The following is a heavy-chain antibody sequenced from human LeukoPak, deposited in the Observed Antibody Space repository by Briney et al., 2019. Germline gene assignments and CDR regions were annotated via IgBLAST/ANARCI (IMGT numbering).Heavy chain of an antibody. CDR1: NVSINSGGYY. CDR2: IYYSGST. D-gene: IGHD3-10*01. V-gene: IGHV4-31*03. J-gene: IGHJ4*02. CDR3: ARTLPLSRGVIVDS. Sequence: PSETLSLTCSVSNVSINSGGYYWSWIRQDPGKGLEWIGNIYYSGSTNYNPSLKSRVTKSVDTSANQFSLKLQSVTAADTAVYYCARTLPLSRGVIVDSWGQGALVTVSS.